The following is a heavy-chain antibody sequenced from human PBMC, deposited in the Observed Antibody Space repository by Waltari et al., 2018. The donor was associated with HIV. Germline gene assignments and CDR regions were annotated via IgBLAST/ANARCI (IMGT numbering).Heavy chain of an antibody. CDR3: ARPGRGFYDTGGYSPLGF. V-gene: IGHV3-48*03. CDR2: ISSSGTTI. CDR1: GFIFSTYE. J-gene: IGHJ4*02. D-gene: IGHD3-22*01. Sequence: EVHLMESGGGLVRPGGSRRLSCETSGFIFSTYEMYWVRQVPGKGLEWVSYISSSGTTIKYADSVKGRFTISRENANTSLYLHMESLRVEDTALYYCARPGRGFYDTGGYSPLGFWGRGALVTVSS.